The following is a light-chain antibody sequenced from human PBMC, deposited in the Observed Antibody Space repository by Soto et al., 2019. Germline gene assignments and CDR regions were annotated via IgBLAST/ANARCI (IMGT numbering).Light chain of an antibody. CDR2: NSD. Sequence: QAVVTQPPSASGTPGQRVTISCSGSNSNIGSNPVNWYQHFPGTAPKLLIYNSDQRPSGVPDRFSGSKSGTSASLAISGLQSEDEADYYCATWDDSLSGVVFGGGTKVTVL. V-gene: IGLV1-44*01. J-gene: IGLJ2*01. CDR1: NSNIGSNP. CDR3: ATWDDSLSGVV.